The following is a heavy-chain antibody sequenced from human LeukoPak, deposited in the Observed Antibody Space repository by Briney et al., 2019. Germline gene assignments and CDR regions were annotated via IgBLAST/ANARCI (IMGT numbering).Heavy chain of an antibody. CDR2: IYYSGST. Sequence: SETLSLTCTVSGGSISSSSYYWGWIRQPPGKGLEWIGSIYYSGSTYYNPSLKSRVTISVDTSKNQFSLKLSSVTAEDKAVYYCARLGSSGWYTNYWFDPWGQGTLVTVSS. V-gene: IGHV4-39*01. CDR1: GGSISSSSYY. CDR3: ARLGSSGWYTNYWFDP. J-gene: IGHJ5*02. D-gene: IGHD6-19*01.